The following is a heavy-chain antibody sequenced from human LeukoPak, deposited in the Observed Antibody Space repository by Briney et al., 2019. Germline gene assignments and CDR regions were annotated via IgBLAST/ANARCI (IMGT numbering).Heavy chain of an antibody. Sequence: SETLSLTRTVSGGSITTSDFDWAWIRQPPGQGFEWIATISSSGKAYYYPSLMSRVTISVETSKNHFFLDVTSVTAADTGLFYCARFKGGTGFDYWGRGVLVIVS. CDR3: ARFKGGTGFDY. CDR1: GGSITTSDFD. CDR2: ISSSGKA. V-gene: IGHV4-39*02. J-gene: IGHJ4*02. D-gene: IGHD1-26*01.